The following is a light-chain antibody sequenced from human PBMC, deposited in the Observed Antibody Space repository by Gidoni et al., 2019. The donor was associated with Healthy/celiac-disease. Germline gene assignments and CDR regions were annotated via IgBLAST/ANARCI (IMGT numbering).Light chain of an antibody. CDR2: AAS. J-gene: IGKJ4*01. V-gene: IGKV1-9*01. CDR1: QGISSY. Sequence: DIQLTQSPSFLSASVGDRVTITCWASQGISSYLAWYQQKPGKAPKLLIYAASTLQSGVPSRFSGSGSGTEFTLTISSLQPEDFATYYCQQLNSYPPRLTFXGXTKVEIK. CDR3: QQLNSYPPRLT.